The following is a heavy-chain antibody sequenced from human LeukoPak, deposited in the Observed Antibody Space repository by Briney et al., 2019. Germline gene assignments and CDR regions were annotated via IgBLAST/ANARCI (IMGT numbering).Heavy chain of an antibody. J-gene: IGHJ6*04. CDR2: ISYDGSNK. Sequence: PGGSLRLSCAASGFTFSSYAMHWVRQAPGKGLEWVAVISYDGSNKYYADSVKGRFTISRDNAKNTLYLQMNSLRAEDTAVYYCARNGGTTTTSLYSYGMDVWGKGTTVTVSS. V-gene: IGHV3-30*04. CDR1: GFTFSSYA. CDR3: ARNGGTTTTSLYSYGMDV. D-gene: IGHD1-1*01.